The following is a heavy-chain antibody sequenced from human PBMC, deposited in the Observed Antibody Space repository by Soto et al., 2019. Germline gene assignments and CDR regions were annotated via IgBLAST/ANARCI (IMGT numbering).Heavy chain of an antibody. Sequence: GESLKISCKGSGYSFTSYWISWVRQMPGKGLEWMGRIDPSDSYANYSPSFQGHVTISADKSISTAYLQWSSLKASDTAMYYCARHPTTVVTPVYYYGMDVWGQGTTVTASS. J-gene: IGHJ6*02. V-gene: IGHV5-10-1*01. CDR2: IDPSDSYA. CDR1: GYSFTSYW. D-gene: IGHD4-17*01. CDR3: ARHPTTVVTPVYYYGMDV.